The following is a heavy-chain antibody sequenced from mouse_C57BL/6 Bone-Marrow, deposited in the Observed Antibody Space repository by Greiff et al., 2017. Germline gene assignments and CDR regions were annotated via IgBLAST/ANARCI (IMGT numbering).Heavy chain of an antibody. Sequence: VQLQQSGPELVKPGASVKISCKASGYSFTDYNMNWVKQSHGKSLEWIGDINPNNGGTSYNQKFKGKATLTVDKSSSTAYMELRSLTSEDSAVYYCARTSLLLRWDWGQGTLVTVSA. CDR2: INPNNGGT. D-gene: IGHD1-1*01. CDR3: ARTSLLLRWD. J-gene: IGHJ3*01. V-gene: IGHV1-18*01. CDR1: GYSFTDYN.